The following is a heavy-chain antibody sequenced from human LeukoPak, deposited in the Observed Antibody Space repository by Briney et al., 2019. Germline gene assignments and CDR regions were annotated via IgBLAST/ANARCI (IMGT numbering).Heavy chain of an antibody. V-gene: IGHV4-34*01. D-gene: IGHD1-26*01. CDR2: INHSGST. Sequence: SETLSLTCAVYGGSFSGYYWSWIRQPPGKGLEWIGEINHSGSTNYNPSLKSRVTISVDTSKNQFSLKLSSVTAADTALYYCARRGGSYDYWGQGTLVTVSS. CDR3: ARRGGSYDY. J-gene: IGHJ4*02. CDR1: GGSFSGYY.